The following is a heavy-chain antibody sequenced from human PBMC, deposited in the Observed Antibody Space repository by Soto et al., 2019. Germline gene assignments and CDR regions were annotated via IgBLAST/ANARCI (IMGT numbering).Heavy chain of an antibody. D-gene: IGHD3-10*01. J-gene: IGHJ6*04. CDR3: ARQVFLWFGDYYYYGMDV. CDR1: GYSFTSYW. V-gene: IGHV5-10-1*01. CDR2: IDPSDSYT. Sequence: GESLKISCKGSGYSFTSYWISWVRQMPGKGLEWMGRIDPSDSYTNYSPSFQGHVTISADKSISTAYLQWSSLKASDTAMYYCARQVFLWFGDYYYYGMDVLGKGTTVTGSS.